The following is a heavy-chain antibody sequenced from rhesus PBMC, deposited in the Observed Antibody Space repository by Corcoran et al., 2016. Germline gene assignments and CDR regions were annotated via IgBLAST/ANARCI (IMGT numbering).Heavy chain of an antibody. CDR2: IGGSSGST. D-gene: IGHD3-22*01. V-gene: IGHV4-127*01. Sequence: QVQLQESGPGLVKPSETLSLTCAVSGYSISSGYGWSWFRPHPGKGLEWIGYIGGSSGSTNYNPSLKSRVTISKDTSKNQFSLKLSSVTAADTAVYYCARDTGVIINYWGQGVLVTVSS. CDR3: ARDTGVIINY. CDR1: GYSISSGYG. J-gene: IGHJ4*01.